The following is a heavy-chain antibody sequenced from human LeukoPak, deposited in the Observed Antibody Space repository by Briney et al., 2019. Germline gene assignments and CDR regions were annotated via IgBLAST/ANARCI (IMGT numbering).Heavy chain of an antibody. CDR2: ISAYNGNT. J-gene: IGHJ4*02. CDR3: ARGGPYYYDSSGYPNTYFDY. Sequence: GESLKISCKASGYTFTSYGISWVRQAPGQGLEWMGWISAYNGNTNYAQKLQGRVTMTTDTSTSTAYMELRSLRSDDTAVYYCARGGPYYYDSSGYPNTYFDYWGQGTLVTVSS. V-gene: IGHV1-18*01. CDR1: GYTFTSYG. D-gene: IGHD3-22*01.